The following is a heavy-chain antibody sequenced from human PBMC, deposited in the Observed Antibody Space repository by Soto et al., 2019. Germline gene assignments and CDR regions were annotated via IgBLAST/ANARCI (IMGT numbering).Heavy chain of an antibody. CDR1: GFNFGVYG. CDR3: GRDLSTAGDC. CDR2: IAHDARNQ. Sequence: QELLVESGGGVVQPGRSLRLSCAASGFNFGVYGMYWVRRAPGKGREWVSTIAHDARNQWYSDSVKGRFIASRDNPKNTLDWPMDSLRDEATGVYNCGRDLSTAGDCWGQGALVIVSS. V-gene: IGHV3-33*05. J-gene: IGHJ4*02. D-gene: IGHD3-16*02.